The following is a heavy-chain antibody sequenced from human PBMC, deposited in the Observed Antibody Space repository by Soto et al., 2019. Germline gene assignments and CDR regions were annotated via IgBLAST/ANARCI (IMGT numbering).Heavy chain of an antibody. CDR2: IKQDGSEK. J-gene: IGHJ4*02. V-gene: IGHV3-7*03. D-gene: IGHD3-3*01. Sequence: EVQLVESGGGLVQPGGSLRLSCTASGFTFSNYWMTWVRQAPGKGLEWVANIKQDGSEKYCLDSVKGRFTISRDNAKDSLYLQMNSLRAEDTAVYYCAKGSLWSPWATDCWGQGTLVTVSS. CDR1: GFTFSNYW. CDR3: AKGSLWSPWATDC.